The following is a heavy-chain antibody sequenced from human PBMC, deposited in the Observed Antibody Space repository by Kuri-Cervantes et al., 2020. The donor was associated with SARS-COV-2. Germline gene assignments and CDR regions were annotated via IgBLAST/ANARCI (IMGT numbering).Heavy chain of an antibody. Sequence: GGSLRLSCAASGFSFGSYTMTWVRQAPGKGLEWVSSISTSSSYIYYTDSVKGRFTISRDNSKNTLYLQMNSLRAEDTAVYYCARDKSPEDYFDYWGQGTLVTVSS. J-gene: IGHJ4*02. CDR1: GFSFGSYT. CDR2: ISTSSSYI. CDR3: ARDKSPEDYFDY. V-gene: IGHV3-21*01.